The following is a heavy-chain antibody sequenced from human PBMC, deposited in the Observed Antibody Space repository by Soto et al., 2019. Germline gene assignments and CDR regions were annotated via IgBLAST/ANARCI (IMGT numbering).Heavy chain of an antibody. D-gene: IGHD3-9*01. V-gene: IGHV3-7*05. CDR3: ARDMGLRYFDWPTLDAFDI. J-gene: IGHJ3*02. CDR1: GFTFSSYW. CDR2: IKQDGSEK. Sequence: GGSLRLSCAASGFTFSSYWMSWVRQAPGKGLEWVANIKQDGSEKYYVDSVKGRFTISRDNAKNSLYLQMNSLRAEDTAVYYCARDMGLRYFDWPTLDAFDIWGQGTMVTVSS.